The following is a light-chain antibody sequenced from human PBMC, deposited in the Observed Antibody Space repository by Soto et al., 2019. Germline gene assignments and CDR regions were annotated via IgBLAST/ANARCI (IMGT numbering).Light chain of an antibody. CDR3: SSYTSSITYV. CDR2: EVS. J-gene: IGLJ1*01. V-gene: IGLV2-14*01. CDR1: SSDVGGYNY. Sequence: QSVLTQPASVSGSPGQSITISCTGTSSDVGGYNYVSWYQQHPGKAPKLMSYEVSNRPSGVSNRFSGSKSGNKASLTISGLQAEDEADYYCSSYTSSITYVFGTGTKLTVL.